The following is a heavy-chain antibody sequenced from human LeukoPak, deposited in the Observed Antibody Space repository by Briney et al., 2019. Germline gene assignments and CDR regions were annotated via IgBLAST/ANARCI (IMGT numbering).Heavy chain of an antibody. V-gene: IGHV1-69-2*01. CDR2: VDPEDGET. CDR3: ATDGGSYLFDY. J-gene: IGHJ4*02. CDR1: GYTFTDYY. Sequence: APVKISCKVSGYTFTDYYMHWVHQAPGKGLEWMGLVDPEDGETIYAEKFQGRVTITADTSTDTAYMELSSLRSEDTAVYYCATDGGSYLFDYWGQGTLVTVSS. D-gene: IGHD1-26*01.